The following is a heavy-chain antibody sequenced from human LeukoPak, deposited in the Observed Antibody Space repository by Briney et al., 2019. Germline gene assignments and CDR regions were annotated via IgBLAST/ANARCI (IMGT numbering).Heavy chain of an antibody. Sequence: GGSLRLSCAASGFTFSSYGMSWVRQAPGKGLEWVSIISGSGGSTYYADSVKGRFTISRDNSKNTLYLQMNSLRAEDTAIYYCAKFPSTVPTNCFDYWGQGTLVTVSS. D-gene: IGHD2-2*01. CDR2: ISGSGGST. J-gene: IGHJ4*02. V-gene: IGHV3-23*01. CDR3: AKFPSTVPTNCFDY. CDR1: GFTFSSYG.